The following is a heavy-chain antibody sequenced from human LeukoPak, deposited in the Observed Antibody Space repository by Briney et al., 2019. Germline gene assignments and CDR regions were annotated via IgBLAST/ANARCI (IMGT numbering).Heavy chain of an antibody. CDR2: INPNSGGT. CDR1: GYTFTSYG. V-gene: IGHV1-2*02. CDR3: ARDERSSGPLFDY. Sequence: ASVKVSCKASGYTFTSYGISWVRQAPGQGLEWMGWINPNSGGTNYAQKFQGRVTMTRDTSISTAYMELSRLRSDDTAVYYCARDERSSGPLFDYWGQGTLVTVSS. J-gene: IGHJ4*02. D-gene: IGHD6-19*01.